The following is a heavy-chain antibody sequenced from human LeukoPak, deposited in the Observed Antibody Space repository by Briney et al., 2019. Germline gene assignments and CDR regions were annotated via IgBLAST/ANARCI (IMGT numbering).Heavy chain of an antibody. V-gene: IGHV4-34*01. CDR1: GGSFSGYY. J-gene: IGHJ4*02. D-gene: IGHD3-22*01. Sequence: PSETLSLTCAVYGGSFSGYYWSWIRQPPGKGLEWIGEINHSGSTNYNPSLKSRVIISVDTSKHQFSLKLSSVTAADTAVYYCARVRGSITMIVVVAYFDYWGQGTLVTVSS. CDR3: ARVRGSITMIVVVAYFDY. CDR2: INHSGST.